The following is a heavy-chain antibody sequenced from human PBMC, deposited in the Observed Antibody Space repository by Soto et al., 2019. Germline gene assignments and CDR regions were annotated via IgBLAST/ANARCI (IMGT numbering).Heavy chain of an antibody. V-gene: IGHV1-18*04. D-gene: IGHD4-17*01. CDR1: GYSFSDFG. J-gene: IGHJ4*02. CDR2: ISGKNGNT. Sequence: ASVKVSCKASGYSFSDFGITWVRQAPGQGLEWMGWISGKNGNTNYAQKVQGRVTLTADTSTSTAYMEMRALTSDDTATYYCARSDYYEDTGTFEFWGQGTTVTVYS. CDR3: ARSDYYEDTGTFEF.